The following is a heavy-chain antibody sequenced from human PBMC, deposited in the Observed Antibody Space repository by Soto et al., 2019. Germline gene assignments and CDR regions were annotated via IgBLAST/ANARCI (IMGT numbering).Heavy chain of an antibody. Sequence: PGGSLRLSWVASGFTFSSYAMSWVRQVPGKVLEWVSTISDAAGSAYYVDSVKGRFTISRDNSKKTLYLQMNSLRAEDSAVYTRARPYGGKIGDAPDLWGPWRMVAVSS. CDR1: GFTFSSYA. D-gene: IGHD4-17*01. CDR2: ISDAAGSA. J-gene: IGHJ3*01. V-gene: IGHV3-23*01. CDR3: ARPYGGKIGDAPDL.